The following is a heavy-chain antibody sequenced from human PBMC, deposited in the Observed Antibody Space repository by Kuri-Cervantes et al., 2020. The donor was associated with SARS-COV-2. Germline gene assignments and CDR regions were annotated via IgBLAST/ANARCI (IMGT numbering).Heavy chain of an antibody. CDR3: ARDYGYYGSGSYGVGY. Sequence: GESLKISCAASGFTFSSYWMHWVRQAPGKGLVWVSRINSDGSSTSYADSVKGRFTISRDNAKNSLYLQMNSLRAEDTAVYYCARDYGYYGSGSYGVGYWGQGTLVTVSS. CDR1: GFTFSSYW. J-gene: IGHJ4*02. CDR2: INSDGSST. V-gene: IGHV3-74*01. D-gene: IGHD3-10*01.